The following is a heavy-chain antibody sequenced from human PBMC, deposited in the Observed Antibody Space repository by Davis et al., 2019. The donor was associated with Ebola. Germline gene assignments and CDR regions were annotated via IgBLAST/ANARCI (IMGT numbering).Heavy chain of an antibody. Sequence: AASVKVSCKASGGTFSRYSISWVRQAPGQGLEWMGRITPILGKANYAQKFQGKVTITANKSTSTAYMELSSLRSEDTAVYYCAREGTSSGFFDYWGQGTPVTVSS. V-gene: IGHV1-69*08. CDR1: GGTFSRYS. CDR2: ITPILGKA. CDR3: AREGTSSGFFDY. D-gene: IGHD6-19*01. J-gene: IGHJ4*02.